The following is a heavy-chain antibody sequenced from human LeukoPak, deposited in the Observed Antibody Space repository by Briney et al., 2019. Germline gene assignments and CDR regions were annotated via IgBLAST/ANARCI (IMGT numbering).Heavy chain of an antibody. CDR2: IYNRWSP. CDR3: ATYSSSWYFYY. D-gene: IGHD6-13*01. J-gene: IGHJ4*02. CDR1: GDSLRSYY. V-gene: IGHV4-59*01. Sequence: SETLSLTCTVSGDSLRSYYWSLLRQPPGKGLEWIGYIYNRWSPHYNPPLKSRVTISVDTSKNHFSLKLSSVTAADTAVYYCATYSSSWYFYYWGQGNLVTVSS.